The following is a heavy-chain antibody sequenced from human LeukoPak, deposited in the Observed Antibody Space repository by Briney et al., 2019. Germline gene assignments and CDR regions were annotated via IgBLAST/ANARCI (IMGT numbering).Heavy chain of an antibody. CDR1: GYTFTSYA. D-gene: IGHD4-23*01. CDR2: INAGNGNT. Sequence: ASVKVSCKASGYTFTSYAMHWVRQAPGQRLEWVGWINAGNGNTKYSQKFQGRVTITRDTSASTAYMELSSLRSEDTAVYYCVRGTSDYGGIDYWGQGTLVTVSS. V-gene: IGHV1-3*01. J-gene: IGHJ4*02. CDR3: VRGTSDYGGIDY.